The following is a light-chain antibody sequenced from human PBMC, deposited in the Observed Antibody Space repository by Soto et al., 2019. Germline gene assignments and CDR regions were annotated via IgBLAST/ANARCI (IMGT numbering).Light chain of an antibody. V-gene: IGLV2-14*03. Sequence: QSVLTQPASVSGSPGQSITISCTGSSSDVGGYNYVSWYQQHPGKAPKLIIYDVNNRPSGVSNRFSGSKSANTASLTISGLQPEDEADYYCSSYSASSTLFGGGTKLTVL. CDR3: SSYSASSTL. J-gene: IGLJ3*02. CDR2: DVN. CDR1: SSDVGGYNY.